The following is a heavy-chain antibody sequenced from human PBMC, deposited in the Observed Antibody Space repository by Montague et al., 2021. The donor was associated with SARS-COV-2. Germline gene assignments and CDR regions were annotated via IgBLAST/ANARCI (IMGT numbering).Heavy chain of an antibody. CDR1: GGSFSVYY. CDR2: INHSGST. Sequence: SETLSLTCAVYGGSFSVYYWSWIRQPPGKGLEWIWEINHSGSTNYNPSLKSRVTISVDTSKTQFSLKLSSVTAADTAVYYCTREGYQVLWSDYYYYGMDVWGQGATVTVSS. J-gene: IGHJ6*02. CDR3: TREGYQVLWSDYYYYGMDV. D-gene: IGHD2-2*01. V-gene: IGHV4-34*01.